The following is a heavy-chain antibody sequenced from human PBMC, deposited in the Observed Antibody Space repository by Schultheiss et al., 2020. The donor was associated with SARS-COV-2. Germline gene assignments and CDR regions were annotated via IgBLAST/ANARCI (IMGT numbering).Heavy chain of an antibody. V-gene: IGHV4-30-2*01. J-gene: IGHJ4*02. CDR2: IYHSGST. CDR3: ARAPLGYFDY. D-gene: IGHD3-16*01. Sequence: SETLSLTCAVSGGSISSGGYSWSWIRQPPGKGLEWIGYIYHSGSTYYNPSLKSRVTMSVDTSKNQFSLKLSSVTAADTAVYYCARAPLGYFDYWGQGTLVTVSS. CDR1: GGSISSGGYS.